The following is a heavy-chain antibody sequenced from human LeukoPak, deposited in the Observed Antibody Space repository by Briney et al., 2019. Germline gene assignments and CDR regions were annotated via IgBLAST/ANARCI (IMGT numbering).Heavy chain of an antibody. CDR1: GFTFSSCE. J-gene: IGHJ4*02. V-gene: IGHV3-48*03. CDR2: ISDSGNTI. CDR3: ARVTSSY. Sequence: SGGSLRLSCTASGFTFSSCEMIWVRQAPGKGLEWLSYISDSGNTIYYADSVKGRFTVSRDNAKSSLFLQMNSLRVEDTAVYYCARVTSSYWGQGTLVTVSS.